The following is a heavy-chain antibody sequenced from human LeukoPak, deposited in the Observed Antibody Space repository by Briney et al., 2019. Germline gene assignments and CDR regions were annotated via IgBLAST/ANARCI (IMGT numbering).Heavy chain of an antibody. Sequence: ASVKVSCKASGYTFTSYGISWVRQAPGQGLEWMGWISAYNGNTNYAQKFQGRVTMTEDTSTDTAYMELSSLRSEDTAVYYCATDRGSGLWYFDLWGRGTLVTVSS. V-gene: IGHV1-18*01. D-gene: IGHD3-16*01. CDR3: ATDRGSGLWYFDL. CDR1: GYTFTSYG. CDR2: ISAYNGNT. J-gene: IGHJ2*01.